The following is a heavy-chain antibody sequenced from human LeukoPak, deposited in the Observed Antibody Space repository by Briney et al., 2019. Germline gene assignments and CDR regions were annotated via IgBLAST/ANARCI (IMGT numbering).Heavy chain of an antibody. CDR3: AREAQYYYDSSGYYNDAFDI. J-gene: IGHJ3*02. CDR2: IYYSGST. Sequence: PSETLSLTCTVSGGSISSGGYYWSWIRQHSGKGLEWIGYIYYSGSTYYNPSLKSRVTISVDTSKNQFSLKLSSVTAADTAVYYCAREAQYYYDSSGYYNDAFDIWGQGTMVTVSS. CDR1: GGSISSGGYY. D-gene: IGHD3-22*01. V-gene: IGHV4-31*03.